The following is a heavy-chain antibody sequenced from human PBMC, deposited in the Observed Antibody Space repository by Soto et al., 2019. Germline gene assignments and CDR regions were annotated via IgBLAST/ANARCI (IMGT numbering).Heavy chain of an antibody. CDR2: IRSKAYGGTT. CDR3: TRDSPELVAIPPPPEYDAFDI. D-gene: IGHD2-21*01. V-gene: IGHV3-49*03. J-gene: IGHJ3*02. CDR1: GFTFGDYA. Sequence: GGSLRLSCTASGFTFGDYAMSWFRQAPGKGLEWVGFIRSKAYGGTTEYAASVKGRFTISRDDSKSIAYLQMNSLKTEDTAVYYCTRDSPELVAIPPPPEYDAFDIWGQGTMVTVSS.